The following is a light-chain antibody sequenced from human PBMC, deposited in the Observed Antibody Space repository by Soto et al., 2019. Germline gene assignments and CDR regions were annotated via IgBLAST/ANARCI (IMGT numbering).Light chain of an antibody. CDR3: KQYNDYLPYT. V-gene: IGKV1-5*01. CDR2: DAS. CDR1: QTIYTW. J-gene: IGKJ2*01. Sequence: DTQMTQSPSTLSASVGDTVTITCRASQTIYTWLAWYQQKPGKAPKVIIYDASTFESGVPSRFSGSGSGTAFTLTISGLQPDDFATYYCKQYNDYLPYTFGQGTKVQIK.